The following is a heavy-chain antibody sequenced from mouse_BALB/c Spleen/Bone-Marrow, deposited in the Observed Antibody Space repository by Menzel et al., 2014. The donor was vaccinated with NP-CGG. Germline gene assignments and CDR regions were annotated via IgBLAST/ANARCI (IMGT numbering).Heavy chain of an antibody. CDR2: IWAGGST. Sequence: VQVVESGPGLVAPSQSLSITCTVSGFSLTSYGVHWVRQPPGKVLEWLGVIWAGGSTNYTSALMSRLSISKDNSKSQVFLKMNSLQTDDTAMYYCARGSYYEGAMDYWGQGTSVTVSS. CDR3: ARGSYYEGAMDY. CDR1: GFSLTSYG. V-gene: IGHV2-9*02. D-gene: IGHD1-1*01. J-gene: IGHJ4*01.